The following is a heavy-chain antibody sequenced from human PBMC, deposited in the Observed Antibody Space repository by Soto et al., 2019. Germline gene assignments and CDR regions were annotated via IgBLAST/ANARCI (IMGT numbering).Heavy chain of an antibody. CDR1: GYTFTSYG. D-gene: IGHD3-16*01. V-gene: IGHV1-18*01. CDR3: ARDWFGVDY. CDR2: ISAYNGNT. J-gene: IGHJ4*02. Sequence: QVQLVQSGAEVKKPGASVKVSCKASGYTFTSYGISWVRQAPGQGLEWMGWISAYNGNTNYARKLQGRGTMTTDTSTSLAYRVPRSLRSEDTAVYYCARDWFGVDYWGQGTLVTVSS.